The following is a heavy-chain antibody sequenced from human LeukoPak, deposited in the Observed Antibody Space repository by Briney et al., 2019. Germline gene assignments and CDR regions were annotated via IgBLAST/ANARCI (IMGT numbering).Heavy chain of an antibody. J-gene: IGHJ5*01. CDR1: GGSISSYY. V-gene: IGHV4-59*01. D-gene: IGHD3-10*01. CDR2: IYYSGST. CDR3: ARSTTYYYGSGSHLHWFDS. Sequence: SETLSLTCTVSGGSISSYYWSWIRQPPGKGLEWIGYIYYSGSTNYNPSLKSRVTISVDTSKNQFSLKLSSVTAADTAVYYCARSTTYYYGSGSHLHWFDSWGQGTLVTVSS.